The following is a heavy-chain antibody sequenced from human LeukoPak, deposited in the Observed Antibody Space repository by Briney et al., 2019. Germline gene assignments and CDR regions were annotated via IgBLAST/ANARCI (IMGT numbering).Heavy chain of an antibody. Sequence: GGSLRLSCAASGLTFSDYSMTWVRQAPGKGLFWVSGISAGGGSTYYADSVKGRFSISRDNSKNTLYLQMNSLRAEDTAAYYCAKAVDDYFFDYWGQGTLVTVSS. CDR1: GLTFSDYS. D-gene: IGHD2-21*02. CDR2: ISAGGGST. CDR3: AKAVDDYFFDY. V-gene: IGHV3-23*01. J-gene: IGHJ4*02.